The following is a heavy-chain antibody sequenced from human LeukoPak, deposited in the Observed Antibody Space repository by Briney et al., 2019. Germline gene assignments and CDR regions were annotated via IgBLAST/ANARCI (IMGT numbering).Heavy chain of an antibody. CDR1: GYTFTGYY. CDR2: INPNSGGT. D-gene: IGHD4-11*01. CDR3: ARDHQTTVTYYYYYYMDV. J-gene: IGHJ6*03. V-gene: IGHV1-2*04. Sequence: ASVKVSCKASGYTFTGYYMHWVRQAPGQGLEWMGWINPNSGGTNYAQKFQGWVTMTRDTSISTAYMELSRLRSDDTAVYYCARDHQTTVTYYYYYYMDVWGKGTTVTVSS.